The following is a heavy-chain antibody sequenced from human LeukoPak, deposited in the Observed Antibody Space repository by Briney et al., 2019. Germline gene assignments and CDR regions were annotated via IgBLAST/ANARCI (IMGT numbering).Heavy chain of an antibody. CDR3: ARGIAVAGSPDY. D-gene: IGHD6-19*01. J-gene: IGHJ4*02. V-gene: IGHV1-2*02. CDR1: GYTFTGYY. CDR2: INPNSGGT. Sequence: ASVKVSCKASGYTFTGYYTHWVRQAPGQGLEWMGWINPNSGGTNYAQKFQGRVTMTRDTSISTAYMELSRLRSDDTAVYYCARGIAVAGSPDYWGQGTLVTVSS.